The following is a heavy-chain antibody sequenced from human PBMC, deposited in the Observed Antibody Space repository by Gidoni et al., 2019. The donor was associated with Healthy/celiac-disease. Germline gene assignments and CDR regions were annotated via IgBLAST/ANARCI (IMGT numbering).Heavy chain of an antibody. CDR3: AKELTDTIMVSIGPFFDY. D-gene: IGHD5-18*01. J-gene: IGHJ4*02. CDR1: GLTFSSFG. CDR2: ISYDGSNK. V-gene: IGHV3-30*18. Sequence: QVQLVESGGGVVQPVRSLRLSCAASGLTFSSFGMHWVRQAPGKGLEWVAFISYDGSNKYYADSVKGRFTISRDNSKNTLYLQVNSLRAEDTAVYYCAKELTDTIMVSIGPFFDYWGQGTLVTVSS.